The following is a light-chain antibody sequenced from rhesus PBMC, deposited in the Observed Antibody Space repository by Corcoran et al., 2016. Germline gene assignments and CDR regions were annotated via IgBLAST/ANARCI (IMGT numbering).Light chain of an antibody. V-gene: IGKV1-43*02. Sequence: DIQMTQSPSSLSASVGDRVTITCRASQGINTDLNWYQQKPGKAPKRLIYDASSLESGATSRFSGSGSGTDFTLTINSLQTEDYASYYCLQYNSDPRTFGQGTKVEIK. CDR3: LQYNSDPRT. J-gene: IGKJ1*01. CDR2: DAS. CDR1: QGINTD.